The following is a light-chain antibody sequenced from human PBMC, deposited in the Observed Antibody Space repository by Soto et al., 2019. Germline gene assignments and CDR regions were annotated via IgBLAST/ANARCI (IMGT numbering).Light chain of an antibody. J-gene: IGKJ1*01. CDR3: QQYNNWPPAWT. CDR2: GAS. V-gene: IGKV3-15*01. CDR1: QSVSSN. Sequence: EIVMTQSPATLSVSPGERATLSCRASQSVSSNLAWYQQKPGQAPRLLIYGASTWATGIPARFSGSGSGTEFTLTISSLQSEDFAVYYCQQYNNWPPAWTFGQGTKVDIK.